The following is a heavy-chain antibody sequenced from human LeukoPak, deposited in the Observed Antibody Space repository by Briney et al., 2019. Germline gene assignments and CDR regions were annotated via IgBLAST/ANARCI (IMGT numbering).Heavy chain of an antibody. J-gene: IGHJ4*02. Sequence: GGSLRLSCAASGFGFSNYWMSWVRQAPGKGLEWVANMNEDGSEKNYVDSVKGRFTISRGNAQDSLYLQMNSLRAEDTAVYYCARDRGYSNFDYWGQGTLLTVSS. D-gene: IGHD4-11*01. CDR2: MNEDGSEK. CDR1: GFGFSNYW. V-gene: IGHV3-7*01. CDR3: ARDRGYSNFDY.